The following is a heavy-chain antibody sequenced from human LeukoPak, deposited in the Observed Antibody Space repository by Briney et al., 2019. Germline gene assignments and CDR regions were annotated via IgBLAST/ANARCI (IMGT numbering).Heavy chain of an antibody. CDR3: AGLSTPWVSAHDAY. CDR2: IYYSGST. CDR1: GGSISSGDYY. J-gene: IGHJ4*02. Sequence: SETLSLTCTVSGGSISSGDYYWSWIRQPPGTGLEWIGYIYYSGSTYYNPSLKSRVTISVDTSKNQFSLKLSSVTAADTAVYYCAGLSTPWVSAHDAYGGQGTLVTVSS. D-gene: IGHD2-2*01. V-gene: IGHV4-30-4*01.